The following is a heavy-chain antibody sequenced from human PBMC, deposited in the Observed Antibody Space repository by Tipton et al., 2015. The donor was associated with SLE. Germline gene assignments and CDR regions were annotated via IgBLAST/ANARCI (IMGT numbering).Heavy chain of an antibody. CDR2: IYHSGDT. J-gene: IGHJ4*02. D-gene: IGHD3/OR15-3a*01. Sequence: TLSLTCTVSGYSISSGYFWGWVRQPPGRGLEWIGSIYHSGDTHYNPSLKSRVTISVDTSKNQFFLNLTTLTDADTAIYYCTRDVEFSTVSIFGLVPWGQGLQVTVSS. CDR1: GYSISSGYF. CDR3: TRDVEFSTVSIFGLVP. V-gene: IGHV4-38-2*02.